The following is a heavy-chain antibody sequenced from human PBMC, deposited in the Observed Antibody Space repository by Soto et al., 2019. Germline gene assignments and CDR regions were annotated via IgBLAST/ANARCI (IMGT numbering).Heavy chain of an antibody. CDR1: GYTFTSYA. Sequence: QVQLVQSGAEEKKPGASVKVSCKASGYTFTSYAMHWVRQAPGQRLEWMGWINAGNGNTKYSQKFQGRVTITRDTSASTAYMELSSLRSEDTAVYYCARVGLSYYYYGMDVWGQGTTVTVSS. V-gene: IGHV1-3*05. CDR2: INAGNGNT. J-gene: IGHJ6*02. CDR3: ARVGLSYYYYGMDV.